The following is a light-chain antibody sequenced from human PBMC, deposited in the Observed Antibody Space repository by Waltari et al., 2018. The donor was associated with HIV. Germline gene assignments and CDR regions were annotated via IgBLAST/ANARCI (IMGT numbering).Light chain of an antibody. CDR1: QDMSKF. CDR2: VTS. Sequence: QLTQSPSSLSASVGDRVTITCQASQDMSKFVNWYQQKPGTAPKLLIYVTSNLQTGVPPRVSGSGSGTLCTLTISGLQPEDFATYYCQQDNALPYTFGQGT. V-gene: IGKV1-33*01. J-gene: IGKJ2*01. CDR3: QQDNALPYT.